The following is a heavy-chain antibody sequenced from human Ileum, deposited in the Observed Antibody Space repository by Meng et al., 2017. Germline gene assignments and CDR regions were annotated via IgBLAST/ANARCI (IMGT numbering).Heavy chain of an antibody. CDR3: ATSNDRDVYYLGY. Sequence: QGQLQESRPRLVKPSGTLSLTCAVSGTWWSWVRQPPGKGLEWIGEIFQSGRTNYNPSLKSRVTISIDKSKSQISLQLSAVTAADTAVYSCATSNDRDVYYLGYWGQGTLVTVSS. CDR2: IFQSGRT. CDR1: GTW. D-gene: IGHD3-22*01. V-gene: IGHV4-4*02. J-gene: IGHJ4*02.